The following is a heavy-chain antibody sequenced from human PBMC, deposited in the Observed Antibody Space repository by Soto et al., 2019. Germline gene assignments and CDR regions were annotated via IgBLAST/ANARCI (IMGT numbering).Heavy chain of an antibody. CDR3: AKDLYSNYGDAFDI. D-gene: IGHD4-4*01. Sequence: PGGSLRLSCAASGFTFSRYSMNWVRQAPGKGLEWVASIDSYSNFIYYADSVKGRFTISRDNAKNSLYLQMNSLRAEDTALYYCAKDLYSNYGDAFDIWGQGTMVTVSS. V-gene: IGHV3-21*04. J-gene: IGHJ3*02. CDR1: GFTFSRYS. CDR2: IDSYSNFI.